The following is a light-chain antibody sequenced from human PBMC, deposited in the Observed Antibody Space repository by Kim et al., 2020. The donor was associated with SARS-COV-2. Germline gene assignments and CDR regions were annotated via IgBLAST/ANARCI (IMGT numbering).Light chain of an antibody. V-gene: IGKV3-20*01. J-gene: IGKJ1*01. CDR1: QRISHTA. Sequence: SPGERATLSCRASQRISHTALAWYQQKPGQAPRLLIYGASSRATGIPDRVSGSGSGTDFTLTISRLEPEDFAVYYCQQYGSSPWTFGQGTKVDIK. CDR2: GAS. CDR3: QQYGSSPWT.